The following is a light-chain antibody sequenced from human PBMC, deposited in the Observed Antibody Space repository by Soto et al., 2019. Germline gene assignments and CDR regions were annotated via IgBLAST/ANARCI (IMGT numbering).Light chain of an antibody. Sequence: QSVLTQPASVSGSPGQSITISCTGTSSDVGAYNYVSWYQQYPGKAPKVIIYDVSNRPSGVSNRFSGSKSGNTASLTISGLQAEDEADYYCCLYTTSSTVVFGGGTKLTVL. CDR2: DVS. CDR3: CLYTTSSTVV. CDR1: SSDVGAYNY. J-gene: IGLJ2*01. V-gene: IGLV2-14*01.